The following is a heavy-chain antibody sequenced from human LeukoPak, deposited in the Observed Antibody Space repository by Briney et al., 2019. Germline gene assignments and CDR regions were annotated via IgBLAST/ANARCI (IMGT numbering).Heavy chain of an antibody. V-gene: IGHV1-18*01. J-gene: IGHJ4*02. CDR2: ISAYNGNT. D-gene: IGHD4-17*01. CDR3: ARDVESDTGDFLYFDY. Sequence: ASVKVSCKAPGYTFTSYGISWVRQAPGQGLEWMGWISAYNGNTNYAQKLQGRVTMTTDTSTSTAYMELRSLRSDDTAVYYCARDVESDTGDFLYFDYWGQGALVTVSS. CDR1: GYTFTSYG.